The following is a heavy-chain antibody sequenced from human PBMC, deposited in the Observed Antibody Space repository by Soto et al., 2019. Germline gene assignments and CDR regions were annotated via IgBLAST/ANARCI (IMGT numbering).Heavy chain of an antibody. CDR2: SDASGFNT. CDR1: GLAFPIKT. CDR3: GKDITYSSSWTSVFDY. J-gene: IGHJ4*02. Sequence: PGGSLTLFCATCGLAFPIKTITYVCLASGKGLEWVSSSDASGFNTYYADSVQGRYTISRDNSKNTLYLQMSSLRAEDTAVYYWGKDITYSSSWTSVFDYWGQGT. V-gene: IGHV3-23*01. D-gene: IGHD6-13*01.